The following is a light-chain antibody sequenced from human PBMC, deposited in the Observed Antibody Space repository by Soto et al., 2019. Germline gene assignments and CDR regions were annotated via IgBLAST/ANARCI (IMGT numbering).Light chain of an antibody. Sequence: QSGLTQPPSTSGSPGQSVTISCTRTSGDVGGYDYVSWYQQHPGKAPKLMIYEVTKRPFGVPDRFSGSKSGNTASLTVSGLQAEDEADYYSSSYAGSDDPYVFGTETKV. CDR1: SGDVGGYDY. CDR2: EVT. V-gene: IGLV2-8*01. J-gene: IGLJ1*01. CDR3: SSYAGSDDPYV.